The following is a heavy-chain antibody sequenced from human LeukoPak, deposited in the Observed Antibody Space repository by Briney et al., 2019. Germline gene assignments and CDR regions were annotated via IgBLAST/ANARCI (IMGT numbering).Heavy chain of an antibody. Sequence: SGGSLRLSCAASGFTFSSYEMNWVRQAPGKGLEWVSGINWNGGSTGYADSVKGRFTISRDNAKNSLYLQMSSLRDDDTAVYYCTRDRGWQQFDYWGQGTLVTVSS. CDR2: INWNGGST. CDR3: TRDRGWQQFDY. J-gene: IGHJ4*02. D-gene: IGHD5-24*01. CDR1: GFTFSSYE. V-gene: IGHV3-20*04.